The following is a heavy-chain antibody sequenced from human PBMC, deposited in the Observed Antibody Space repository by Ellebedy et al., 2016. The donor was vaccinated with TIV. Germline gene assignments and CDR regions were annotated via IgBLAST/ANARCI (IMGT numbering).Heavy chain of an antibody. CDR2: ISDASHTI. J-gene: IGHJ4*02. CDR3: ARSDSSGYYYDY. V-gene: IGHV3-48*04. Sequence: GESLKISXAASGFTFSGYNMNWVRQAPGQGLEWISYISDASHTIHYADSVRGRFTISRDNAKNSLYLQMNSLRAEDTAVYYCARSDSSGYYYDYWGQGTLVTVSS. CDR1: GFTFSGYN. D-gene: IGHD3-22*01.